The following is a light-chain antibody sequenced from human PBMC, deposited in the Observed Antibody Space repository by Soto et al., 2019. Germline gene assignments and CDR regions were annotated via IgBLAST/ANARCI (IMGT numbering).Light chain of an antibody. Sequence: QSVLTQSPSVSGAPGQRVTISCTGSSSNIGAGYHVHWYQQLPGTAPKLLIYGNSNRPSGVPDRFSGSKSGTSASLAITGLQAEDEANYYCQSYDSSLSGSVFGGGTKLTVL. V-gene: IGLV1-40*01. CDR2: GNS. CDR3: QSYDSSLSGSV. CDR1: SSNIGAGYH. J-gene: IGLJ2*01.